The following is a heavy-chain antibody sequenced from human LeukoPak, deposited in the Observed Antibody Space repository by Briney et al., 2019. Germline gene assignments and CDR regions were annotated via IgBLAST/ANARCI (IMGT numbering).Heavy chain of an antibody. J-gene: IGHJ6*02. CDR1: GGSFSGYY. CDR2: ISGSGGST. V-gene: IGHV3-23*01. Sequence: ETLSLTCAVYGGSFSGYYWSWVRQAPGKGLEWVSAISGSGGSTYYADSVKGRFTISRDNSKNTLYLQMNSLRAEDTAVYYCAKSGDIGSTRYYYYGMDVWGQGTTVTVSS. CDR3: AKSGDIGSTRYYYYGMDV. D-gene: IGHD2-2*01.